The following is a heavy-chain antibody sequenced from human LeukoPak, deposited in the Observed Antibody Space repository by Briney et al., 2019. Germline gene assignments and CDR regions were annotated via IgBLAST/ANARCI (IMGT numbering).Heavy chain of an antibody. CDR1: GFTFSSRW. CDR2: INSDGSST. CDR3: ARDNGAVAGPYNFDY. Sequence: PGGSLRLSCAASGFTFSSRWMHWVRQAPGKGLVWVSRINSDGSSTSYADSVKGRFTISRDNAKNTLYLQMNSLRAEDTAVYYCARDNGAVAGPYNFDYWGQGTLVTVSS. D-gene: IGHD6-19*01. V-gene: IGHV3-74*01. J-gene: IGHJ4*02.